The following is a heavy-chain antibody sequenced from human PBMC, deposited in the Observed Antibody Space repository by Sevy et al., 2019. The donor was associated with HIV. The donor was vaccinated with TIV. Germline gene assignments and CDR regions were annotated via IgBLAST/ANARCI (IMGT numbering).Heavy chain of an antibody. V-gene: IGHV4-59*01. Sequence: SETLSLTCTVSGGFIGSYYWSWIRQAPGKGLEWIGYIYYDGSANYNPSLKSRVTLSEDMLKNQVSLKLSSVTPADTAVYYCARDRGELYYFDYWGQGTLVTVSS. CDR2: IYYDGSA. CDR1: GGFIGSYY. D-gene: IGHD3-10*01. CDR3: ARDRGELYYFDY. J-gene: IGHJ4*02.